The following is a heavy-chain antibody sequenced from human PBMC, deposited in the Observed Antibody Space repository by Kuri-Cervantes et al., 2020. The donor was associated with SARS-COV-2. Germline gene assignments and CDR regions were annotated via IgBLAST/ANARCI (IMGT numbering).Heavy chain of an antibody. J-gene: IGHJ4*02. CDR1: GFTLRRYS. Sequence: GESLQISCAASGFTLRRYSMTWFRQAPGKGLEWVSTITGIGVTTDYADSVRGRFTISRDNSKNTLFLQMTSLTAEATAVYYCAKNLQQPRLSRFEYWGQGVLVTVSS. CDR3: AKNLQQPRLSRFEY. D-gene: IGHD1/OR15-1a*01. CDR2: ITGIGVTT. V-gene: IGHV3-23*01.